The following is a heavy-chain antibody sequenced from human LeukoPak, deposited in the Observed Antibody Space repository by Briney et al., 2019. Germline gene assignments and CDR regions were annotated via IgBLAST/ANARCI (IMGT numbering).Heavy chain of an antibody. V-gene: IGHV3-9*01. CDR3: AKGRPPLN. J-gene: IGHJ3*01. CDR1: GFTFDDYA. CDR2: ISWNSGSI. Sequence: GGSLRLSCAASGFTFDDYAMHWVRHAPGKGLEWVSGISWNSGSIGYADSVKGRFTISRDNAKNSLYLQMNSLRAEDTASYYCAKGRPPLNWGQGTMVTVSS.